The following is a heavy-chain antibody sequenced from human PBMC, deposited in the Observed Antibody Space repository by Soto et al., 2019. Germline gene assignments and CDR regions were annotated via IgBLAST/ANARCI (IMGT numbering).Heavy chain of an antibody. CDR3: ARDQVGALDV. J-gene: IGHJ6*04. Sequence: GGSLRLSCAASGFRFSNYWMAWVRQAPGQGLEWVANIKEDGSVKQYADSVKGRFTISRDDGKNSQCLQMNSLRAEDTAVYYCARDQVGALDVWGKGTTVTVSS. V-gene: IGHV3-7*01. CDR2: IKEDGSVK. CDR1: GFRFSNYW. D-gene: IGHD1-26*01.